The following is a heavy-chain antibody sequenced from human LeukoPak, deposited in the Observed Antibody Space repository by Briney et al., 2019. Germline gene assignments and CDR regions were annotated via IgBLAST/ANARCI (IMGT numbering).Heavy chain of an antibody. Sequence: PGGSLRLSCAASGFTFSSYGMYWVRKAPGKGLELVSSSSSSSSYMYYADSMRGRFTISRDSAQNSLYLQMNGLKAEDTAVYYCARDSGLLPIVTYYFDSWGQGTLVTVSS. D-gene: IGHD3-22*01. J-gene: IGHJ4*02. V-gene: IGHV3-21*01. CDR3: ARDSGLLPIVTYYFDS. CDR1: GFTFSSYG. CDR2: SSSSSSYM.